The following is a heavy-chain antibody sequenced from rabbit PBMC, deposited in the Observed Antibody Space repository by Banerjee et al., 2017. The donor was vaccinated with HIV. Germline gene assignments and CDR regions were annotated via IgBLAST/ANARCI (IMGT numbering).Heavy chain of an antibody. V-gene: IGHV1S45*01. Sequence: QQQLEESGGDLVKPEGSLTLTCTASGFSFSSGFWICWVRQAPGKGLEWIACISTDSGTFSYYASWAKGRFTISKTSSTTVTLQMTSLTAADPATYFCARDAGSTYYPVYFNLWGPGTLVTVS. CDR2: ISTDSGTFS. CDR3: ARDAGSTYYPVYFNL. CDR1: GFSFSSGFW. D-gene: IGHD8-1*01. J-gene: IGHJ4*01.